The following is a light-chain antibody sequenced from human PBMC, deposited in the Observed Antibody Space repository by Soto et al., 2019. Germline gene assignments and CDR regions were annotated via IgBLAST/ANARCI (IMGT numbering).Light chain of an antibody. CDR1: QDVSTS. CDR3: QQAHSFVT. J-gene: IGKJ4*01. Sequence: DIQMTQSPSSVSALVGDRVTITCRASQDVSTSLAWYQQKPGKAPQLLIYSASTLQSGVPPRFSGSGSGTDFTLTITNLQPEDCATYFCQQAHSFVTFGGGTQGEMK. CDR2: SAS. V-gene: IGKV1-12*01.